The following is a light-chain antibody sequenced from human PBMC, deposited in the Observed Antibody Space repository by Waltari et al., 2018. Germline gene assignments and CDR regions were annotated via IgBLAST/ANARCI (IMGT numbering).Light chain of an antibody. Sequence: SYELTQPPSVSVSPGQTASITCSGERLGNKFASWYQQTPGQSTVLVIYQDIKRPSGIPERSSGSISGNTATLTISEAQSVDEADYYCQAGDSTSYVVFGGGTKLTVL. CDR2: QDI. CDR3: QAGDSTSYVV. CDR1: RLGNKF. V-gene: IGLV3-1*01. J-gene: IGLJ2*01.